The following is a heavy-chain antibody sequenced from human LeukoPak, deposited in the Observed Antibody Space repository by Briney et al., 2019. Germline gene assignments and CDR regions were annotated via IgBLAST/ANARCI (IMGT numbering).Heavy chain of an antibody. Sequence: SETLSLTCTVSSGSFSSGGYYWSWIRQHPGKGLEWIGYIHYSGSTYYNPSLKSRVTISVDTSKKQFSLKLNSLTAADTAVYYCARSLTNSFDYWGQGTLVTVSS. D-gene: IGHD4-11*01. CDR2: IHYSGST. V-gene: IGHV4-31*03. CDR1: SGSFSSGGYY. J-gene: IGHJ4*02. CDR3: ARSLTNSFDY.